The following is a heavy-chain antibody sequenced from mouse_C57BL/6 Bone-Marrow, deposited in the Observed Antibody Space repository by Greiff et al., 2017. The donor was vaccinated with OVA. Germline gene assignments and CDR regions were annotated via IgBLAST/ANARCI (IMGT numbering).Heavy chain of an antibody. CDR1: GFTFSDYY. CDR3: ARYYYGLYAMDY. J-gene: IGHJ4*01. D-gene: IGHD1-1*01. Sequence: EVKLVESGGGLVQPGGSLKLSCAASGFTFSDYYMYWVRQTPEKRLEWVAYISNGGGSTYYPDTVKGRFTISRDNAKNTLYLQMSLLKCEDTAMYYCARYYYGLYAMDYWGQGTSVTVSS. V-gene: IGHV5-12*01. CDR2: ISNGGGST.